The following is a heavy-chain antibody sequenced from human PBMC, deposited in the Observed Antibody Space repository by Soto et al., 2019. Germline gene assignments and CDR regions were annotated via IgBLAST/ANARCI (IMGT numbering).Heavy chain of an antibody. V-gene: IGHV3-21*01. CDR3: ARETKTVNDAFDI. Sequence: PGGSLRLSCAASGFTFSSYSMNWVRQAPGKGLEWVSSISSSSSYIYYADSVKGRFTISRDNAKNSLYLQMNSLRAEDTAVYYCARETKTVNDAFDIWGQVTMVTVSS. J-gene: IGHJ3*02. CDR2: ISSSSSYI. D-gene: IGHD4-17*01. CDR1: GFTFSSYS.